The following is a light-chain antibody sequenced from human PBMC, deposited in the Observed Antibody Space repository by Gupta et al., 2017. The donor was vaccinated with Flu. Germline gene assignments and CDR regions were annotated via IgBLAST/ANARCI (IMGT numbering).Light chain of an antibody. Sequence: IQTTQSPSTLSASVGDTVTITCRASQSISSWLDWYQQKPGKAPKILIYKASSLEGGVPSRFSGSGSGTEFTLTISSLQPDDLATYYCQQYESNWTFGQGTKVEIK. CDR1: QSISSW. CDR2: KAS. V-gene: IGKV1-5*03. J-gene: IGKJ1*01. CDR3: QQYESNWT.